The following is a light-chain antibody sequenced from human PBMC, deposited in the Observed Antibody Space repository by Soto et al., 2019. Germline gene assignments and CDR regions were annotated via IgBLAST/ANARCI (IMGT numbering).Light chain of an antibody. V-gene: IGLV1-40*01. CDR1: SSNIGAGYD. Sequence: QSVLTQPPSVSGAPGQRVTISCTWSSSNIGAGYDVHWYQQLPGTAPKLLIYGNSNRPSGGPARFSGSKSGTSASLAIPGRRAEDEADYYCQSYDISLSGWVFGGGTKLTVL. CDR2: GNS. CDR3: QSYDISLSGWV. J-gene: IGLJ3*02.